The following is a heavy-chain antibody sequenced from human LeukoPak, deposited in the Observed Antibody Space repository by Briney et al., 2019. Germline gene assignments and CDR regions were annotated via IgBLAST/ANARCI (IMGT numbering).Heavy chain of an antibody. J-gene: IGHJ4*02. CDR2: IYSGGST. D-gene: IGHD3-10*01. Sequence: TGGSLRLSCAASGFTVSSNYMSWVRQAPGKGLEWVSVIYSGGSTYYADSVKGRFTISRDNSKNTLYLQMNSLRAEDTAVYYCAKLHPKRAQEPIDYWGQGTLVTVSS. CDR1: GFTVSSNY. V-gene: IGHV3-66*01. CDR3: AKLHPKRAQEPIDY.